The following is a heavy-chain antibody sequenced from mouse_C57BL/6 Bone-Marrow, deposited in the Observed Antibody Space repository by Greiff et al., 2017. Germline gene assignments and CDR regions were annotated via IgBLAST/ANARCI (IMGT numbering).Heavy chain of an antibody. J-gene: IGHJ4*01. D-gene: IGHD2-3*01. CDR1: GFTFNTYA. CDR3: VRDRDGYRTFAMDY. V-gene: IGHV10-3*01. CDR2: IRSKSSNYAT. Sequence: EVQGVESGGGLVQPKGSLKLSCAASGFTFNTYAMHWVRQAPGKGLEWVARIRSKSSNYATYYADSVKDRFTISRDDSQSMLYLQMNNLKTEDTAMYYCVRDRDGYRTFAMDYWGQGTSVTVSS.